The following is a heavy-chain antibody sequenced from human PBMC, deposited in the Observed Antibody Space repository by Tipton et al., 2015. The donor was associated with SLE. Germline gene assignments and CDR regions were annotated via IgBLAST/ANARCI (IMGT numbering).Heavy chain of an antibody. CDR3: ASVLGDV. CDR2: INHSGST. CDR1: GGSFSGYY. V-gene: IGHV4-34*01. Sequence: TLSLTCAVYGGSFSGYYWSWIRQPPGKGLEWIGEINHSGSTYYNPSLKSRVTISVDTSKNQFSLKLSSVTAADTAVYYCASVLGDVWGKGTTVTVSS. J-gene: IGHJ6*04.